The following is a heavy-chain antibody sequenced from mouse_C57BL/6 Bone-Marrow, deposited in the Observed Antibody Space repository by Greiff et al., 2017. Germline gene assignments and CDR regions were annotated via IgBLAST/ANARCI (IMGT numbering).Heavy chain of an antibody. CDR2: ISSGGSYT. J-gene: IGHJ2*01. Sequence: EVQLVESGGDLVKPGGSLKLSCAASGFTFSSYGMSWVRQTPDKRLEWVATISSGGSYTYYPDSVKGRFTISRNNAKNTLYLQMSSLKAEDTAMYCCEGLSGTYFDYWGQGNTLTVSS. CDR1: GFTFSSYG. CDR3: EGLSGTYFDY. V-gene: IGHV5-6*01. D-gene: IGHD4-1*01.